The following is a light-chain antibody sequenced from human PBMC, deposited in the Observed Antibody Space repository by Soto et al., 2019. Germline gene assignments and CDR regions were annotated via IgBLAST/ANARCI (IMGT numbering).Light chain of an antibody. J-gene: IGKJ2*01. CDR2: DAS. V-gene: IGKV1-5*01. CDR3: QQYFSYSTLYT. Sequence: DIQMTQSPSTLSASVGDRVTITCRASQGISSWLAWYQQKPGRAPKLLIFDASNLESGVPSRFSGSGFGKEFTLTISSLQPDDFATYFCQQYFSYSTLYTFRQGTKLEIK. CDR1: QGISSW.